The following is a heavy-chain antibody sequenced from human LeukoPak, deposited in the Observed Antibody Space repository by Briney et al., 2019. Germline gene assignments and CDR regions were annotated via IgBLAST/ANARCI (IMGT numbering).Heavy chain of an antibody. CDR2: FDPGDGET. Sequence: ASVKVSCKVSGYSLTELSMHWVRQAPGKGPEWMGRFDPGDGETIYAQKFQGRVTMTEDTSTDTAYTELSSLRSEDTAVYYCATPGVGATTDAFDIWGQGTMVTVSS. CDR1: GYSLTELS. V-gene: IGHV1-24*01. J-gene: IGHJ3*02. CDR3: ATPGVGATTDAFDI. D-gene: IGHD1-26*01.